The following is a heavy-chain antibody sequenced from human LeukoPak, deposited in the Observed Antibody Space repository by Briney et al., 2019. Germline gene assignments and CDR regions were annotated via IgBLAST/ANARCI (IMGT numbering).Heavy chain of an antibody. D-gene: IGHD6-13*01. Sequence: PGGSLRLSCAASGFIFGTYAMHWVRQAPGKGLEWVAFVRFDGSSKYYVDSVKGRFTISRDNSKNMLYLQMNSLRAEDTAVYYCAKDGSSSWYPYIDVWGKGTTVTISS. CDR3: AKDGSSSWYPYIDV. CDR2: VRFDGSSK. J-gene: IGHJ6*03. V-gene: IGHV3-30*02. CDR1: GFIFGTYA.